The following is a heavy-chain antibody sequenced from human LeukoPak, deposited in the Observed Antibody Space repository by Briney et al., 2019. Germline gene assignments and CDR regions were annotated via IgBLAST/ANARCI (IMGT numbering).Heavy chain of an antibody. CDR2: ISYDGSNK. D-gene: IGHD3-22*01. CDR3: ARADSRALDI. V-gene: IGHV3-30-3*01. J-gene: IGHJ3*02. Sequence: GGSLRLSCAASGFTFSSYAMHWVRQAPGKGLEWVAVISYDGSNKYYADSVKGRFTISRDNSKNTLYLQMNGLRAEDTAVYYCARADSRALDIWGQGTMVTVSS. CDR1: GFTFSSYA.